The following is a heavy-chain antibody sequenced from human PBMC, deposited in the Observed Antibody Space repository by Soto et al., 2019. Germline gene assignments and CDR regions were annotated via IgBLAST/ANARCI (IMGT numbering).Heavy chain of an antibody. CDR2: ISYDGSNK. J-gene: IGHJ4*02. Sequence: PGGSLRLSCAASGFTFSSYGMHWVRQAPGKGLEWVAVISYDGSNKYYADSVKGRFTISRDNSKNTLYLQMNSLRAEYTAVYYFAKGRAKWELSLDYWGQGTLATVSS. V-gene: IGHV3-30*18. CDR1: GFTFSSYG. CDR3: AKGRAKWELSLDY. D-gene: IGHD1-26*01.